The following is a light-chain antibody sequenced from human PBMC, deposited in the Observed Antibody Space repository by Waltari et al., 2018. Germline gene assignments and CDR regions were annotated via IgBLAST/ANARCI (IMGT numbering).Light chain of an antibody. CDR2: QDN. J-gene: IGLJ3*02. CDR1: TLGDNY. CDR3: QAWDSNVAV. V-gene: IGLV3-1*01. Sequence: SFELIQPPSESVSPGQPASVSCSGETLGDNYVYWYQQKPGQSPMLVMFQDNKRPSGIPERFSGSNSGNTATLTISETQAIDEADYYCQAWDSNVAVFGRGTKVTVL.